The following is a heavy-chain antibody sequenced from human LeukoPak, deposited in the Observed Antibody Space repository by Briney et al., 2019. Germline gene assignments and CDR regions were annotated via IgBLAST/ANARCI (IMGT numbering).Heavy chain of an antibody. D-gene: IGHD6-19*01. Sequence: SETLSLTCTVSRASISTNNYWVWIRQPPGKGLECIGSIHYSGTTYYNPSLKGRVTMSVDTSKNQSSLEVRSVTAADTAVYYCAKGGQWVLKLFDWGQGTGVIASS. CDR1: RASISTNNY. J-gene: IGHJ4*02. CDR2: IHYSGTT. CDR3: AKGGQWVLKLFD. V-gene: IGHV4-39*07.